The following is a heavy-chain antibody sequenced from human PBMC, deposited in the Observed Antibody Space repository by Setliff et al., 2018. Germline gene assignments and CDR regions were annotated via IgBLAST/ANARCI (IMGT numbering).Heavy chain of an antibody. CDR1: GGSISSSSYY. Sequence: SETLSLTCTVSGGSISSSSYYWGWIRQPPGKGLEWIGSIYYSGSTYYNPSLKSRVTISVDTSKNQFSLELSSVTAADTAVYYCARRRGYSSPSLEYYYYGLNVWGQGTTVTVSS. J-gene: IGHJ6*02. CDR2: IYYSGST. D-gene: IGHD3-22*01. CDR3: ARRRGYSSPSLEYYYYGLNV. V-gene: IGHV4-39*01.